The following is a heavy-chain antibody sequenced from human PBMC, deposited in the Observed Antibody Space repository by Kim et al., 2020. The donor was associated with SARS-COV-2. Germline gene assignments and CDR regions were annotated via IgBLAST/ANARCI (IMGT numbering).Heavy chain of an antibody. CDR2: ISWNSGTI. CDR3: AKDNTDGRSGYDAFDI. CDR1: GFTFDDYG. D-gene: IGHD3-22*01. Sequence: GGSLRLSCAASGFTFDDYGMHWVRQAPGKGLEWVSNISWNSGTIGYADSVKGRFTISRDNAKNSLYLQMNSLRPEDTALYYCAKDNTDGRSGYDAFDIWG. J-gene: IGHJ3*02. V-gene: IGHV3-9*01.